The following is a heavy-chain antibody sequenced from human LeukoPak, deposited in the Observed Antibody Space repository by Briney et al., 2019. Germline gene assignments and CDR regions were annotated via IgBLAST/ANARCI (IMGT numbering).Heavy chain of an antibody. CDR1: GDSVRKYY. Sequence: SETLSLTCSVSGDSVRKYYWTWIRQSPGKGLEWIGYMYHAGSTNYNPSLKSRVTISLDTSKSQFSLKVRYVTAADTAVYYCARGLNDSWTGENYWGQGTLVTVSS. CDR3: ARGLNDSWTGENY. V-gene: IGHV4-59*02. J-gene: IGHJ4*02. CDR2: MYHAGST. D-gene: IGHD3-3*01.